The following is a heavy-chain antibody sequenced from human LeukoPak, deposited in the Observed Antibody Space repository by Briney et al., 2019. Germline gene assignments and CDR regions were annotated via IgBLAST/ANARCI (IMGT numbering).Heavy chain of an antibody. V-gene: IGHV1-69*13. CDR3: ARERYYYASGSYPFDP. CDR2: IIPILGTP. J-gene: IGHJ5*02. D-gene: IGHD3-10*01. Sequence: ASVKVSCTASGGTFSTYAITWVRQAPGQGLEWMGGIIPILGTPNYAQKFQGRVTITADESTSTAYMELSSLTSEDTAVFYCARERYYYASGSYPFDPWGQGTLVTVSS. CDR1: GGTFSTYA.